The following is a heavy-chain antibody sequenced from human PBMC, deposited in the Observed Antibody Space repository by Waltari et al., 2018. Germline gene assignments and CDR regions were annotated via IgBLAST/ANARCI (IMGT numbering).Heavy chain of an antibody. Sequence: EVQLVESGGGLVKPGGSLRLSCAASGFTFSSYSMNWVRQAPGKGLEWVSSISSSSSYIYYEDSVKGRFTISRDNAKNSRYRQMNSLRAEDTAVYYCARDGDYGDYYYYYMDVWGKGTTVTVSS. CDR2: ISSSSSYI. CDR1: GFTFSSYS. D-gene: IGHD4-17*01. J-gene: IGHJ6*03. CDR3: ARDGDYGDYYYYYMDV. V-gene: IGHV3-21*01.